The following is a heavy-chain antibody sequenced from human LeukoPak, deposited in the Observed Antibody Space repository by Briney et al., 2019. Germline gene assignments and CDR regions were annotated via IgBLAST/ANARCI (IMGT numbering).Heavy chain of an antibody. CDR3: ARNIVVVPAAMDYYYMDV. V-gene: IGHV4-38-2*01. J-gene: IGHJ6*03. D-gene: IGHD2-2*01. Sequence: PSETLSPTCAVSDYSISSGYYWGWIRQPPGKGLEWIGSIYHSGSTHYNPSLKSRVTISVDTSKNQFSLKLSSVTAADTAVYYCARNIVVVPAAMDYYYMDVWGKGTTVTVSS. CDR1: DYSISSGYY. CDR2: IYHSGST.